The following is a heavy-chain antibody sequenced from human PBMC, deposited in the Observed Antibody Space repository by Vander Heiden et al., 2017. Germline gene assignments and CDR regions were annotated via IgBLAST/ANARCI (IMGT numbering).Heavy chain of an antibody. Sequence: EVQLLESGGGLVQPGGSLRLSCAASGFTFSSYAMSWVRKAPGKGVEGVSAISGSGGSKYYADSVKGRFTISRDNAKNTLYLQMNSLRAEDTAVYYCAKGGYSSGSFGMDVWGQGTTVTVSS. D-gene: IGHD6-19*01. J-gene: IGHJ6*02. CDR1: GFTFSSYA. CDR3: AKGGYSSGSFGMDV. V-gene: IGHV3-23*01. CDR2: ISGSGGSK.